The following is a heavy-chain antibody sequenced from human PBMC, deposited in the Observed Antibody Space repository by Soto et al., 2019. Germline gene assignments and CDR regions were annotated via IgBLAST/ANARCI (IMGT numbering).Heavy chain of an antibody. V-gene: IGHV3-74*01. CDR3: ARGLTGYYGFDY. CDR1: GFTFSSYW. CDR2: IKGDGTNT. Sequence: EVQLVESGGGLVQFRGSLRLSCAVSGFTFSSYWMHWVRQVPGKGLVWVSRIKGDGTNTGYADSVKGRFTISRDNVKNTLYLQMNSLRAEDTAVYYCARGLTGYYGFDYWGQGTLVSVSS. J-gene: IGHJ4*02. D-gene: IGHD3-10*01.